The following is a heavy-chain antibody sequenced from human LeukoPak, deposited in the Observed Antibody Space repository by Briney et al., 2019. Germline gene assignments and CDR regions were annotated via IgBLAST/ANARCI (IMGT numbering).Heavy chain of an antibody. CDR3: ARDTDTAMDV. CDR2: TKNRGESHIT. V-gene: IGHV3-72*01. Sequence: GGSLRLSCVASRSFSDHYMDWVRQAPGKGLEWIGRTKNRGESHITQYAASVNGRFTASRDDSKNSLYLQMNNPKTEDTAVYYCARDTDTAMDVWGQGTTVTVSS. J-gene: IGHJ6*02. CDR1: RSFSDHY.